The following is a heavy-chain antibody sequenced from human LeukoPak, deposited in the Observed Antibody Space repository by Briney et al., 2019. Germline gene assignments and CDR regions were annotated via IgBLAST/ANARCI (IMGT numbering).Heavy chain of an antibody. D-gene: IGHD6-19*01. Sequence: PGESLKISCKGSGYSFTSYWIGWVRQMPGKGLEWMGIIYPGDSDTRYSPSFQGQVTISADKSISTAYLQWSSLKASDTAMYYCARPRNPRSSGWPNNWFDPWGQGTLVTVSS. CDR2: IYPGDSDT. V-gene: IGHV5-51*01. CDR1: GYSFTSYW. CDR3: ARPRNPRSSGWPNNWFDP. J-gene: IGHJ5*02.